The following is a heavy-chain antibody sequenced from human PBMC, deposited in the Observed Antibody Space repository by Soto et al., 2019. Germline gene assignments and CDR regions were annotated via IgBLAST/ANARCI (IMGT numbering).Heavy chain of an antibody. CDR1: GYSFTTYG. V-gene: IGHV1-18*01. J-gene: IGHJ6*02. CDR2: ISGYNGNT. Sequence: QVQLVQSRGEVKKPGASVKVSCKTSGYSFTTYGISWVRQAPGQGLEWMGWISGYNGNTNYAQKLKGRLTMTTDTCTSTAYMELRSLPSDDTAVYYCTREGPAPYYYYGMDVWGQGSTVTVSS. CDR3: TREGPAPYYYYGMDV.